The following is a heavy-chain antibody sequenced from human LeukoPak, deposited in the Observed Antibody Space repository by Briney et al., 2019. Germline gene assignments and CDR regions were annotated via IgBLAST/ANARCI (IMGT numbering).Heavy chain of an antibody. D-gene: IGHD6-13*01. J-gene: IGHJ3*02. CDR2: IYYSGST. CDR3: ARHRGIAAAGTPYDAFDI. V-gene: IGHV4-59*08. CDR1: GGSISSYY. Sequence: SETLSLTCTVSGGSISSYYWSWIRQPPGKGLEWIGYIYYSGSTNYNPSLKSRVTISVDTSKNQFSLKLSSVTAADTTVYYCARHRGIAAAGTPYDAFDIWGQGTMVTVSS.